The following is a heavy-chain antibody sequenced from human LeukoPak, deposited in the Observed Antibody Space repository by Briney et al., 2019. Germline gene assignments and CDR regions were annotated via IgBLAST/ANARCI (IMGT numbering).Heavy chain of an antibody. D-gene: IGHD3-10*01. V-gene: IGHV4-34*01. CDR3: ASIGSGSYYNEYFDY. J-gene: IGHJ4*02. Sequence: SETLSLTCAVYAGSFSGYYWSWIRQPPGKGLEWIGEINHSGSTNYNPSLKSRVTISVDTSKNQFSLKLSSVTAADTAVYYCASIGSGSYYNEYFDYWGQGTLVTVSS. CDR1: AGSFSGYY. CDR2: INHSGST.